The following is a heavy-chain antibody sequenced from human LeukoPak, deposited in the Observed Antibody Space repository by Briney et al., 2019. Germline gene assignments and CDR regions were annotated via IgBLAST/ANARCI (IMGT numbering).Heavy chain of an antibody. CDR3: ARALVAATPFSWFDP. J-gene: IGHJ5*02. Sequence: ASETLSLTCTVSGGSISSSSYYWGWIRQPPGKGLEWIGSIYYSGSTYYNPSLKSRVTISVDTSKNQFSLKLSSVTAADTAVYYCARALVAATPFSWFDPWGQGTLVTVSS. CDR1: GGSISSSSYY. CDR2: IYYSGST. D-gene: IGHD2-15*01. V-gene: IGHV4-39*01.